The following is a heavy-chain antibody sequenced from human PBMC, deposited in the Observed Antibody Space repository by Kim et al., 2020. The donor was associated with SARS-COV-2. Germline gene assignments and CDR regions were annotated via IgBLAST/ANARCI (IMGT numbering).Heavy chain of an antibody. CDR1: GGTFSSYS. V-gene: IGHV1-69*13. D-gene: IGHD3-10*01. Sequence: SVKVSCKASGGTFSSYSISWVRQAPGQGLEWMGGIIPIFGIANYAQKSQGRVTITADESTSTAYMELSSLRSEDTAVYYCARADPANGSGSNYGMDVWGQGTTVTVSS. CDR3: ARADPANGSGSNYGMDV. CDR2: IIPIFGIA. J-gene: IGHJ6*02.